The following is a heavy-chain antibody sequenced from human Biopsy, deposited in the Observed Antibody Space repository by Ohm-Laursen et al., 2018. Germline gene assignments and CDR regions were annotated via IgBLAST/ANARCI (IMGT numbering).Heavy chain of an antibody. CDR1: GGTFINYA. V-gene: IGHV1-69*01. D-gene: IGHD1-26*01. CDR3: ARGPHSGSHSCFDY. CDR2: IIPMFGTA. J-gene: IGHJ4*02. Sequence: GSSVKVSCKVSGGTFINYAISWVRQAPGQGLKWMGGIIPMFGTANYAQMFQGRVTISADESTSTSYMELSSLTTEDTAIYYCARGPHSGSHSCFDYWGRGTLVTVPS.